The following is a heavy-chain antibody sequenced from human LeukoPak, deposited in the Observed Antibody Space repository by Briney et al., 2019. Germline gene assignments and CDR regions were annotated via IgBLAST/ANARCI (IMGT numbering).Heavy chain of an antibody. D-gene: IGHD2-2*01. CDR2: ISYDGSNK. Sequence: GRSLRLSCAASGFTFSSYGMHWVRQAPGKGLELVAVISYDGSNKYYADSVKGRFTISRDNSKNTLYLQMNSLRAEDTAVYYCAKATWQYPVSWGQGTLVTVSS. J-gene: IGHJ5*02. CDR3: AKATWQYPVS. CDR1: GFTFSSYG. V-gene: IGHV3-30*18.